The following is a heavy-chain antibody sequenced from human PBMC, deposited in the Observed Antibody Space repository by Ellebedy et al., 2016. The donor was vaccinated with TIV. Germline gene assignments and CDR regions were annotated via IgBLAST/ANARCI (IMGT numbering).Heavy chain of an antibody. V-gene: IGHV1-3*01. J-gene: IGHJ6*02. CDR1: GYTFTSYA. D-gene: IGHD4/OR15-4a*01. CDR3: ARATLSTAANFDYYGVDV. Sequence: ASVKVSCKASGYTFTSYAMHWVRQAPGQRLEWMGWINAGNGNTKYSQKFQGRVTFARDTSASTAYMELSSLRPGDTAVYFCARATLSTAANFDYYGVDVWGQGTTVTVSS. CDR2: INAGNGNT.